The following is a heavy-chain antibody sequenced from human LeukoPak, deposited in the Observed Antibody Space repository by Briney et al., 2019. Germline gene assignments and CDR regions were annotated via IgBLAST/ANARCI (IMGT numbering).Heavy chain of an antibody. CDR3: ARLTTLSHYYFDN. D-gene: IGHD4-11*01. V-gene: IGHV3-48*01. Sequence: GGSLRLSCEGSGFPFGSYVMTWVRQAPGKGLEWIAYINHNAEMIFYPDFVKGRFTISRDNAKNSLYLQMNSLRADDTAVYYCARLTTLSHYYFDNWGLGTLVTVSS. J-gene: IGHJ4*02. CDR2: INHNAEMI. CDR1: GFPFGSYV.